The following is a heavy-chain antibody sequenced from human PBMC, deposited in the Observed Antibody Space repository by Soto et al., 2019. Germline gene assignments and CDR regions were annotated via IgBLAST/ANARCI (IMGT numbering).Heavy chain of an antibody. V-gene: IGHV1-8*01. CDR2: MKPNSGNT. J-gene: IGHJ4*02. CDR3: VRSGYCPNGVCYFGAFDY. D-gene: IGHD2-8*01. Sequence: QVQLVQSGAEVRKPGASVKVSCKASGYTFTNYDINWVRQAAGQGLEWMGWMKPNSGNTGYAQKFQGRVTMTRDTSMTTACMELSSLTSEATAVSYCVRSGYCPNGVCYFGAFDYWGQGTLVTVSS. CDR1: GYTFTNYD.